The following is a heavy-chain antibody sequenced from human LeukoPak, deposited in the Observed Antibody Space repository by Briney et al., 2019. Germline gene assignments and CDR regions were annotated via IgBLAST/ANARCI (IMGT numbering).Heavy chain of an antibody. V-gene: IGHV3-33*01. J-gene: IGHJ4*02. CDR3: ARSAGYSSGTTDY. CDR1: GFTFSSYG. Sequence: GRSLRLSCAASGFTFSSYGMHWVRQAPGKGLEWVAVIWYDGSNKYYADSVKGRFTISRDNSKNTLYLQMNSLRAKDTAVYYCARSAGYSSGTTDYWGQGTLVTVSS. CDR2: IWYDGSNK. D-gene: IGHD6-25*01.